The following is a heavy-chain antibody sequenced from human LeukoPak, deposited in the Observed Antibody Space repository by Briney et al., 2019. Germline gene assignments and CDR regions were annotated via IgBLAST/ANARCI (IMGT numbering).Heavy chain of an antibody. J-gene: IGHJ4*02. CDR2: INAGNGNT. Sequence: ASVKVSCKASGYTFTSYAMHWVRQAPGQRLEWMGWINAGNGNTKYSQKFQGRVTITRDTSASTAYMELSSLRSEDTAVYYCARGRLGYCSGGSCFYFDYWGQGTLVTVSS. D-gene: IGHD2-15*01. CDR3: ARGRLGYCSGGSCFYFDY. V-gene: IGHV1-3*01. CDR1: GYTFTSYA.